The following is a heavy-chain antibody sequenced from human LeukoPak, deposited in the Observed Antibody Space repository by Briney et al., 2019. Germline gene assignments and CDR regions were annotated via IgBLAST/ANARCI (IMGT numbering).Heavy chain of an antibody. CDR3: ARGSGYYYGSGIRSGWFDP. CDR1: GGSISSSSYY. Sequence: PSETLSLTCTVSGGSISSSSYYWGWIRQPPGKGLEWIGSIYYSGSTYYNPSLKSRVTISVDTSKNQFSLKLSFVTAADTAVYYCARGSGYYYGSGIRSGWFDPWGQGTLVTVSS. CDR2: IYYSGST. V-gene: IGHV4-39*07. D-gene: IGHD3-10*01. J-gene: IGHJ5*02.